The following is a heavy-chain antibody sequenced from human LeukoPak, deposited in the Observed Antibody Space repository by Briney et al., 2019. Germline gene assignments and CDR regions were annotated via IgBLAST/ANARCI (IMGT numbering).Heavy chain of an antibody. D-gene: IGHD3-10*01. CDR1: GFTFSWYS. J-gene: IGHJ4*02. CDR3: AVLRGNNY. V-gene: IGHV3-48*01. Sequence: GGSLRLSCAASGFTFSWYSMNWVRQAPGKGLEWLSYISSSSSTIYYADSVRGRFTISRDNAENSLYLQMSSLRAEDTAVYYCAVLRGNNYWGQGTLVTVSS. CDR2: ISSSSSTI.